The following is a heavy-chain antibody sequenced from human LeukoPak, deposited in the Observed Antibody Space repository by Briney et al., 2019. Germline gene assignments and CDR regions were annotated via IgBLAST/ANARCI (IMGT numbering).Heavy chain of an antibody. D-gene: IGHD3-10*01. V-gene: IGHV4-59*01. CDR2: IYYSGTT. Sequence: PSETLSLTCTVSGGSISHYYWSWIRQPPGKGLEWIGYIYYSGTTNYNPSLKSRVTISVDTSKNQFSLKLNSVTAADTAVYYCARNAGGRYYGSRQVGYYNGMDVWGQGTTVTVSS. J-gene: IGHJ6*02. CDR3: ARNAGGRYYGSRQVGYYNGMDV. CDR1: GGSISHYY.